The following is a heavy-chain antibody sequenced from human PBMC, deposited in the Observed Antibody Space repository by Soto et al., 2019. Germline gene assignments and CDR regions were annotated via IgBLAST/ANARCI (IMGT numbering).Heavy chain of an antibody. D-gene: IGHD1-26*01. V-gene: IGHV1-18*01. CDR3: SRVGAEYLVSRGDRWLDP. Sequence: ASVKVSCKASGYTFTSYGISWVRQAPGQGLEWMGWISAYNGNTNYAQKLQGRVTMTTDTSTSTAYMELRSLRSDDTAVYYCSRVGAEYLVSRGDRWLDPWGQGTLVTVSS. CDR1: GYTFTSYG. CDR2: ISAYNGNT. J-gene: IGHJ5*02.